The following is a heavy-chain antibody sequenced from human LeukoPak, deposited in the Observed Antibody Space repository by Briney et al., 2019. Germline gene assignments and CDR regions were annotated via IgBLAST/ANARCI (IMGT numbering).Heavy chain of an antibody. V-gene: IGHV3-11*01. CDR1: GFTFSDYY. CDR2: ISSSGSTI. CDR3: ARAGAPYCSSTSCYPNWFDP. D-gene: IGHD2-2*01. Sequence: GGSLRLSCAASGFTFSDYYMSWIRQAPGKGLEWVSYISSSGSTIYYADSVKGRFTISRDNAKNSLYLQMNSLRAEDTAVYYCARAGAPYCSSTSCYPNWFDPWGQGTLVTVSS. J-gene: IGHJ5*02.